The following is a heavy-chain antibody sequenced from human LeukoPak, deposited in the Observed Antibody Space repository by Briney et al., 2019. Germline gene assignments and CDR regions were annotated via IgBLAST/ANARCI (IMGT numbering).Heavy chain of an antibody. J-gene: IGHJ4*02. CDR2: FDPEDGET. CDR3: ATGIAAAGTFDY. V-gene: IGHV1-24*01. CDR1: GYTLTELS. Sequence: ASVKGSCKVSGYTLTELSMHWVRQAPGKGLEWMGGFDPEDGETIYAQKFQGRVTMTEDTSTDAAYMELSSLRSEDTAVYYCATGIAAAGTFDYWGQGTLVTVSS. D-gene: IGHD6-13*01.